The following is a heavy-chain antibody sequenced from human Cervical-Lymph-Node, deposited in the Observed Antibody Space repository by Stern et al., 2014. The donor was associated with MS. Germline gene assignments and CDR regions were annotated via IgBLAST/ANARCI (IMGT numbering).Heavy chain of an antibody. CDR2: IISNGGST. Sequence: EVQLVESGGGVVQPGGSLRLSCAASGFTFRSSVMYWVRQAPGKGLEFVSGIISNGGSTNYADSVRVRFTISRDNSKNMLYLQVGSVRPEDTAVYTCARGEQLLAQDSYSYIMDVWGQGTTVTVSS. D-gene: IGHD3-16*02. J-gene: IGHJ6*02. V-gene: IGHV3-64*07. CDR3: ARGEQLLAQDSYSYIMDV. CDR1: GFTFRSSV.